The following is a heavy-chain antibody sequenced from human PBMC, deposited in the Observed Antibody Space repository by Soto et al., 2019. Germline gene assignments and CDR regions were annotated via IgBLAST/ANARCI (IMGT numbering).Heavy chain of an antibody. V-gene: IGHV4-59*08. D-gene: IGHD6-13*01. J-gene: IGHJ4*02. CDR1: GSPISSYY. CDR2: IYYTGST. Sequence: PSETLSLTCNVSGSPISSYYWSWFRQPPGQGLEWIGNIYYTGSTTYNPSLKSRVTVSVDASKNQFSLKLNSVTAADTAVYYCARRYGSSFDYWGQGTLVTVSS. CDR3: ARRYGSSFDY.